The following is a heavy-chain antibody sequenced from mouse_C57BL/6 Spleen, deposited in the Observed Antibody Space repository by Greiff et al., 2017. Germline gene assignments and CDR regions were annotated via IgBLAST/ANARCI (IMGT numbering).Heavy chain of an antibody. CDR1: GYTFTSYW. CDR2: INPSSGYT. V-gene: IGHV1-7*01. Sequence: QVQLKESGAELAKPGASVKLSCKASGYTFTSYWMHWVKQRPGQGLEWIGYINPSSGYTKYNQKFKDKATLTADKSSSTAYMQLSSLTYEDSAVYYCAGPLRGDYFDYWGQGTTLTVSS. CDR3: AGPLRGDYFDY. D-gene: IGHD1-1*01. J-gene: IGHJ2*01.